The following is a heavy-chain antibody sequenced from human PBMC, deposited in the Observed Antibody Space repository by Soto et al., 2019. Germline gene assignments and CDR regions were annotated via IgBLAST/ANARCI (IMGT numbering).Heavy chain of an antibody. CDR1: GGSFSGYY. D-gene: IGHD3-3*01. CDR2: IKHSGST. Sequence: QVQLQQWGAGLLKPSETLSLTCAVYGGSFSGYYWSWIRQPPGKGLEWNGEIKHSGSTNYNPSLMSRVSISVDTSKNQISLKLSSVTAADTAVYYCARLALRFHGAFDIWGQGTMVTVSS. J-gene: IGHJ3*02. V-gene: IGHV4-34*01. CDR3: ARLALRFHGAFDI.